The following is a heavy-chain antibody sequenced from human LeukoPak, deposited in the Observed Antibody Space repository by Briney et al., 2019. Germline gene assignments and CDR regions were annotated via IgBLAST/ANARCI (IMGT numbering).Heavy chain of an antibody. CDR3: ARERGSYWNHWDY. J-gene: IGHJ4*02. CDR2: IYTSGST. V-gene: IGHV4-4*07. CDR1: GGSIGGYY. Sequence: SETLSLTCTVSGGSIGGYYWTWIRQPPGKGLEWIGRIYTSGSTNYNPSLKSRVTMSVDTSKNQFSLKLSSVTAADTAVYYCARERGSYWNHWDYGGRGTGVPVSS. D-gene: IGHD1-26*01.